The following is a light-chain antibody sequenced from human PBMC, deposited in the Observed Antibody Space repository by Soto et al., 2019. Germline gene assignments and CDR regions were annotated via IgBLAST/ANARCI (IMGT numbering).Light chain of an antibody. CDR2: HAS. V-gene: IGKV3D-20*02. CDR3: QQHSHWPPWT. J-gene: IGKJ1*01. CDR1: QSVSRSY. Sequence: EIVLTQSPATLSLSPGERATLSCGASQSVSRSYLVWYQQRAGQAPRLLIHHASARVTGIPDRFSGSGSGTDFTLTISSLEPEDFAVYYCQQHSHWPPWTFGQGTKVDIK.